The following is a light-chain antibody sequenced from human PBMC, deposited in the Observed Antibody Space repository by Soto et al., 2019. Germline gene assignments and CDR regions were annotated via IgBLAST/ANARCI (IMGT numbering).Light chain of an antibody. CDR2: AAS. CDR3: LQDYNYPLT. CDR1: QGIRND. V-gene: IGKV1-6*01. Sequence: AIQMTQSPSSLSASVGDRVTITCRASQGIRNDLGWYQQKPGKAPKLLIYAASSFQSGVPSRFIGSGSGTDFTLTISSLQPEDFATYYCLQDYNYPLTFGGGTKVEIK. J-gene: IGKJ4*01.